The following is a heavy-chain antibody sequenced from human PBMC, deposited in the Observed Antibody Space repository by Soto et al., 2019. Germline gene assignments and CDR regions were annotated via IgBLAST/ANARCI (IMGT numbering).Heavy chain of an antibody. V-gene: IGHV1-69*01. CDR2: IIPISETT. D-gene: IGHD2-2*01. CDR1: GGTFSSYA. CDR3: ARSQGSSTSLEIYYYYYYGVDV. J-gene: IGHJ6*02. Sequence: QVQLVQSGAEVKKPGSSVKVSCKASGGTFSSYAISWVRQAPGQGLEWMGGIIPISETTNYAQKFQGRVTIPADESKSTAYMELSSLRSEDTAVYYCARSQGSSTSLEIYYYYYYGVDVWGQGTTVTVSS.